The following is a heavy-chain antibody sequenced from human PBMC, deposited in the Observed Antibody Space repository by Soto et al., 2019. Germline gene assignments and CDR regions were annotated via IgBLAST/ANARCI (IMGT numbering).Heavy chain of an antibody. J-gene: IGHJ6*02. Sequence: PSETLSLTCAVYGGSFSGYYWSWIRQPPGKGLEWIGEINHSGSTNYNPSLKSRVTISVDTSKNQFSLKLSSVTAADTAVYYCARDREDTAMPDGYYYYYCGMDVWGQGTTVTVSS. D-gene: IGHD5-18*01. CDR2: INHSGST. CDR1: GGSFSGYY. CDR3: ARDREDTAMPDGYYYYYCGMDV. V-gene: IGHV4-34*01.